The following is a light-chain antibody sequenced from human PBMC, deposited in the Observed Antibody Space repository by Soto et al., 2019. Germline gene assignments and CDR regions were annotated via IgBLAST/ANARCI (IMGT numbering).Light chain of an antibody. CDR2: DFT. J-gene: IGLJ2*01. CDR1: SSYFGGHSY. V-gene: IGLV2-11*01. Sequence: QSALTQPRSVSGSPGQSVAISCTGTSSYFGGHSYVSWYQHHPGKAPKLMIYDFTKWPSGVPDRLSGSKSGNTASLTISGLQAEDEADYYCCSYAGSYVVFGGGTKVTVL. CDR3: CSYAGSYVV.